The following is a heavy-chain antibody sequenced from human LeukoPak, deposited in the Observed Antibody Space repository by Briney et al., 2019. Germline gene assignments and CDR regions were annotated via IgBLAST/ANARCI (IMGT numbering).Heavy chain of an antibody. CDR2: IYYSGST. CDR3: ARGMGGTYCSGGSCYPYYFDY. CDR1: GGSISSYY. J-gene: IGHJ4*02. V-gene: IGHV4-59*12. D-gene: IGHD2-15*01. Sequence: SETLSLTCTVSGGSISSYYWSWIRQPPGKGLEWIGYIYYSGSTNYNPSPKSRVTISVDTSKNQFSLKLSSVTAADTAVYYCARGMGGTYCSGGSCYPYYFDYWGQGTLVTVSS.